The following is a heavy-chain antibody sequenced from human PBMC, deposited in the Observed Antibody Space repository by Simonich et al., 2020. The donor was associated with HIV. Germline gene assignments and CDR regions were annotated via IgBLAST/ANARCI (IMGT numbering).Heavy chain of an antibody. CDR2: INHSGST. CDR3: ARGFYQRLYYFDY. D-gene: IGHD2-2*01. Sequence: QVRLQQWGAGLLKPSETLSLTCAVYGGSFSGYYWSWIRQPPGKGLEWIGEINHSGSTNHNPSLKSRVTISVDTSKNQFSLKLSSVTAADTAVYYCARGFYQRLYYFDYWGQGTLVTVSS. V-gene: IGHV4-34*01. CDR1: GGSFSGYY. J-gene: IGHJ4*02.